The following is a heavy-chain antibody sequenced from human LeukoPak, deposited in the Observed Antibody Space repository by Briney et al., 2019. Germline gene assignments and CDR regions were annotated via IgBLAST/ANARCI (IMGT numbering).Heavy chain of an antibody. Sequence: GGSLRLSCAASGFTISSYTMNWVRQAPGKGLEWVSHITSSGATVYYADSVKGRFTTSRDNAKNSLYLQMNSPRAEDTAVYYCARAGTSGKFYYYMDVWGKGTTVTVSS. CDR2: ITSSGATV. D-gene: IGHD3-10*01. CDR1: GFTISSYT. V-gene: IGHV3-48*04. J-gene: IGHJ6*03. CDR3: ARAGTSGKFYYYMDV.